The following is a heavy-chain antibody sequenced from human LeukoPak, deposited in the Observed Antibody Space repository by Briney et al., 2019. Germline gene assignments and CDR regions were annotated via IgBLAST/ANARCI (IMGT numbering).Heavy chain of an antibody. CDR2: IIPILGIA. D-gene: IGHD1-26*01. CDR1: GGTFSSYT. Sequence: ASVKVSCKASGGTFSSYTISWVRQAPGQGLEWMGRIIPILGIAYYAQKFQGRVTITADKSTSTAYMELSSLRSEDTAVYYCARASGSYVGQFDYWGQGTLVTVSS. J-gene: IGHJ4*02. V-gene: IGHV1-69*02. CDR3: ARASGSYVGQFDY.